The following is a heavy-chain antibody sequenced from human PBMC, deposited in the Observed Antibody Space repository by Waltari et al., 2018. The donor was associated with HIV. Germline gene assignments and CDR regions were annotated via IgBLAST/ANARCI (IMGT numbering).Heavy chain of an antibody. CDR1: GGSLSGYY. J-gene: IGHJ6*02. CDR3: ARRSCSSTSCYARARGGMDV. D-gene: IGHD2-2*01. CDR2: INQSGRT. V-gene: IGHV4-34*01. Sequence: QVQLQQWGAGLLKPSETLSLTCAVSGGSLSGYYWRWLRQPPGKGLEWIGEINQSGRTNYNPSLKSRVTISVYTSKNQFSLKLSSVTAADTAVYYCARRSCSSTSCYARARGGMDVWGQGTTVTVSS.